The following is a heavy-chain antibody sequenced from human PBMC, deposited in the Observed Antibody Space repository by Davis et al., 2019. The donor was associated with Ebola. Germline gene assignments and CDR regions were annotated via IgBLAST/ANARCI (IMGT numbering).Heavy chain of an antibody. CDR3: ARGEWELLDYYYYGMDV. CDR2: IKQDGSEK. Sequence: GESLKISCAASGFTFSSYWMSWVRQAPGKGLEWVANIKQDGSEKYYVDSVKGRFTISRDNAKNSLYLQMNSLRAEDTAVYYCARGEWELLDYYYYGMDVWGQGTTVTVSS. V-gene: IGHV3-7*03. J-gene: IGHJ6*02. CDR1: GFTFSSYW. D-gene: IGHD1-26*01.